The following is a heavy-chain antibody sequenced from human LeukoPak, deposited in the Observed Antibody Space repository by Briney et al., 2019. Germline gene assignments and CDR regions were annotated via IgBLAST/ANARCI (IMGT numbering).Heavy chain of an antibody. Sequence: SETLSLTCTVSGGSISSSSYYWGWIRQPPGKELQWIASVYYSGRTNYSPSLKSRVTISVDTSEKQFSLQLTSVTAADTAVYYCARVPKRITMIVVVKGDAFDIWGQGTMVTVSS. CDR2: VYYSGRT. V-gene: IGHV4-39*07. CDR3: ARVPKRITMIVVVKGDAFDI. CDR1: GGSISSSSYY. J-gene: IGHJ3*02. D-gene: IGHD3-22*01.